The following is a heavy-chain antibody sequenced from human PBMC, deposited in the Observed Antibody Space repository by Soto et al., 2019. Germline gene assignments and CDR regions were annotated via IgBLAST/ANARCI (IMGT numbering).Heavy chain of an antibody. CDR1: GYSFQYYG. Sequence: QVQLVQSGSQLRKPGTSVKVLCEASGYSFQYYGIHWVRQAPGQGLQWMGWINPANGNRNYAQKFEDRITMTMDTYTNSMSLEVRRLTFDDTAIYYCARDRLRGYDNSGLYSWGQGTLVTVSS. CDR2: INPANGNR. V-gene: IGHV1-18*04. D-gene: IGHD3-22*01. CDR3: ARDRLRGYDNSGLYS. J-gene: IGHJ4*02.